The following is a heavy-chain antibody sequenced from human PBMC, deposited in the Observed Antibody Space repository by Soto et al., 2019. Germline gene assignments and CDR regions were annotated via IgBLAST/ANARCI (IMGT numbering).Heavy chain of an antibody. CDR3: ARDLEQQGWNI. V-gene: IGHV3-21*01. Sequence: GGSLRLSCAASGFTFSSYSMNWVRQAPGKGLEWVSSISSSSSYIYYADSVKGRFTISRDNAKNSLYLQMNSLRAEDTAVYYCARDLEQQGWNIWGQGTMVTVSS. CDR2: ISSSSSYI. CDR1: GFTFSSYS. J-gene: IGHJ3*02. D-gene: IGHD6-13*01.